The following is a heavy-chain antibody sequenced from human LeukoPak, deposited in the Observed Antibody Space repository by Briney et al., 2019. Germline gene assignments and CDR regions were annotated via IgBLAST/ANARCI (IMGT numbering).Heavy chain of an antibody. V-gene: IGHV3-11*04. D-gene: IGHD3-22*01. J-gene: IGHJ6*03. CDR1: GFTFSDYY. Sequence: GGSLRLSCAASGFTFSDYYMSWIRQAPGKGLEWVSYISSSGSTIYYADSVKGRFTISRDNAKNSLYLQLNSLTAEDTAMYYCARDLSGYYDSSGSYYMDVWGKGTTVTVSS. CDR3: ARDLSGYYDSSGSYYMDV. CDR2: ISSSGSTI.